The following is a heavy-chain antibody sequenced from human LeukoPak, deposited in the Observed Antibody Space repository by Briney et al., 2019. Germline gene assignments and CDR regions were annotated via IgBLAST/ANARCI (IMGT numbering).Heavy chain of an antibody. D-gene: IGHD3-22*01. CDR3: ARAYYYDSSGYYYMDV. Sequence: GASVKVSCKASGYTFTSYDINWVRQATGQGLEWMGGIIPIFGTANYAQKFQGRVTITADESTSTAYMELSSLRSEDTAVYYCARAYYYDSSGYYYMDVWGKGTTVTISS. CDR2: IIPIFGTA. CDR1: GYTFTSYD. J-gene: IGHJ6*03. V-gene: IGHV1-69*13.